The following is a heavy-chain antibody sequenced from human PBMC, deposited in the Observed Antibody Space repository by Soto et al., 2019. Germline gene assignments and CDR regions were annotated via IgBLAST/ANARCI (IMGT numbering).Heavy chain of an antibody. CDR1: GGSISSGGYY. V-gene: IGHV4-31*01. D-gene: IGHD2-2*01. Sequence: QVQLQESGPGLVKPSQTLSLTCTVSGGSISSGGYYWSWIRQHPVKVLAWIGYIYYSGSTYYNPSLKSLVTISVETSKHQFSLKLSSVSAVDTAVYYCARSSTSANYFDYWGQGTLVTVSS. J-gene: IGHJ4*02. CDR2: IYYSGST. CDR3: ARSSTSANYFDY.